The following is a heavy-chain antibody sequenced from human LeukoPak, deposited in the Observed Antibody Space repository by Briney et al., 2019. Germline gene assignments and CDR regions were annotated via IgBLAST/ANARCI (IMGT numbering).Heavy chain of an antibody. CDR1: GFTFSSYA. CDR2: ISGSGGST. D-gene: IGHD4-17*01. J-gene: IGHJ4*02. Sequence: GGSLRLSWAASGFTFSSYAMSWVRQAPGKGLEWVSAISGSGGSTYYADSVKGRFTISRDNSKNTLYLQMNSLRAEDTAVYYCAKQRDHDYGADHFDYWGQGTLVTVSS. CDR3: AKQRDHDYGADHFDY. V-gene: IGHV3-23*01.